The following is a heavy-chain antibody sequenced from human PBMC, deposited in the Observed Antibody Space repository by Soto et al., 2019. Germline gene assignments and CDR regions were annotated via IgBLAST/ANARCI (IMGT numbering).Heavy chain of an antibody. D-gene: IGHD2-15*01. CDR1: GYTFTSYY. Sequence: ASVKVSCKASGYTFTSYYMHWVRQAPGQGLEWMGIINPSGGSTSYAQKFQGRVTMTRDTSTSTVYMELSGLRSEDTAVYYCARDDQGYCSGGSCYPEGMDVWGQGTTVTVSS. V-gene: IGHV1-46*01. CDR2: INPSGGST. J-gene: IGHJ6*02. CDR3: ARDDQGYCSGGSCYPEGMDV.